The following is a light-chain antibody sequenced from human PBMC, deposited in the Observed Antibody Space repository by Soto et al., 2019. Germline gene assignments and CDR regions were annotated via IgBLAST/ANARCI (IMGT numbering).Light chain of an antibody. CDR1: SSDVGGYNF. CDR3: SSYTSSSTEV. V-gene: IGLV2-14*01. CDR2: DVT. J-gene: IGLJ1*01. Sequence: QSALTQPASVSGSPGQSITISCTGTSSDVGGYNFVSWYQQHPDKAPKLMIYDVTKRPSGVSNRFSGSKSGNTASLTISGLQAEDEADYYCSSYTSSSTEVFGAGTKLTVL.